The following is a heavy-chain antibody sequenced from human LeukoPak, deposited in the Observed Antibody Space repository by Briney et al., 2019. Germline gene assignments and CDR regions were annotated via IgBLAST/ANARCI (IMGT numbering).Heavy chain of an antibody. V-gene: IGHV4-59*01. Sequence: SETLSLTCTVSGGSISSCYWSWIRQPPGEGLEWIGYIYYSGSTNYNPSLTSRVTVSVDTSKNPFSLKLSSVTAAATAVYYCARRRDGYNCFDYWGQGTLVTVSS. CDR1: GGSISSCY. CDR3: ARRRDGYNCFDY. D-gene: IGHD5-24*01. J-gene: IGHJ4*02. CDR2: IYYSGST.